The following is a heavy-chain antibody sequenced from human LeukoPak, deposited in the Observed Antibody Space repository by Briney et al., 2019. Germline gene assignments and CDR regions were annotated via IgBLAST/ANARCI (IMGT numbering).Heavy chain of an antibody. CDR1: GGSMSSYY. J-gene: IGHJ5*02. CDR2: IYYSGST. V-gene: IGHV4-59*08. Sequence: SETLSLTCTVSGGSMSSYYWSWIRQPPGKGLEWIGYIYYSGSTNYNPSLKSRVTISVDTSKNQFSLKLSSVTAADTAVYYCARLPAGGPNWFDPWGQGTLVTVSS. CDR3: ARLPAGGPNWFDP. D-gene: IGHD3-10*01.